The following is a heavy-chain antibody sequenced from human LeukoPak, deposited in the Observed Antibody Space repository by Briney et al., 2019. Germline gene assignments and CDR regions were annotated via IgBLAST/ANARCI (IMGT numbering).Heavy chain of an antibody. CDR2: ISYDGCNK. D-gene: IGHD6-13*01. CDR3: AKDLSLSGSCPHY. CDR1: GFTFSSYG. V-gene: IGHV3-30*18. Sequence: GGSLRLSCAASGFTFSSYGMHWVRQAPGKGLEWVAAISYDGCNKYYADSVKGRFTISRDNSKNTLYLQMNSLRAEDTAVYYRAKDLSLSGSCPHYGSQGTLVTVSS. J-gene: IGHJ4*02.